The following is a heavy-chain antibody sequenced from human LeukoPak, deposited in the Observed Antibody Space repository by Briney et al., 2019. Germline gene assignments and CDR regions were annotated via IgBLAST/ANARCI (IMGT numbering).Heavy chain of an antibody. CDR3: AGGPERKDAFDI. D-gene: IGHD1-1*01. CDR1: GFTFSSYA. J-gene: IGHJ3*02. CDR2: ISYDGSNK. V-gene: IGHV3-30-3*01. Sequence: GGSLRLSCAASGFTFSSYAMHWVRQAPGKGLEWVAVISYDGSNKYYADSVKGRFTIPRDNSKNTLYLQMNSLRAEDTAVYYCAGGPERKDAFDIWGQGTMVTVSS.